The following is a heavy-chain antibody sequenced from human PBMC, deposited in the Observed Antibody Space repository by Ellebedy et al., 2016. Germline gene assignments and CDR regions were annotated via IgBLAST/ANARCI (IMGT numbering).Heavy chain of an antibody. CDR1: GFTFTSSA. CDR2: IVVGSGNR. Sequence: SVKVSXXASGFTFTSSAVQWVRQARGQRLEWIGWIVVGSGNRNYAQKFQERVTITRDMSTSTAYMELRSLRSEDTAVYYCAASPMQVAWFDPWGQGTLVTVSA. D-gene: IGHD5-12*01. J-gene: IGHJ5*02. CDR3: AASPMQVAWFDP. V-gene: IGHV1-58*01.